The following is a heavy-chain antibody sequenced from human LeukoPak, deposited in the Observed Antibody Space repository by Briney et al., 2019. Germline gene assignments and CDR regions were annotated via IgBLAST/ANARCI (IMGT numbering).Heavy chain of an antibody. J-gene: IGHJ3*02. D-gene: IGHD7-27*01. V-gene: IGHV3-7*01. CDR2: IKQDGSEK. Sequence: PGGSLRLSCAASGFTFSSYWMSWFRQAPAKGLEWVANIKQDGSEKYYVDSVKGRFTISRDNAKNSLYLQMNSLRAEDTAVYYCARDPRTNWGHDAFDIWGQGTMVTVSS. CDR1: GFTFSSYW. CDR3: ARDPRTNWGHDAFDI.